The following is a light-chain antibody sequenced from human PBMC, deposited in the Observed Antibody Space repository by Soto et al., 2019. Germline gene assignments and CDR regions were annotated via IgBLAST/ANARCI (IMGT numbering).Light chain of an antibody. CDR1: SSDVGSYNL. Sequence: QSVLTQPASVSGSPGQSITISCTGTSSDVGSYNLVSRYQQHPGKAPKLMIYEVSKRPSGVSNRFSGSKSGNTASLTISGLQAEDEAGYYCCSYAGSSTLVFGTGTKVTVL. CDR3: CSYAGSSTLV. J-gene: IGLJ1*01. CDR2: EVS. V-gene: IGLV2-23*02.